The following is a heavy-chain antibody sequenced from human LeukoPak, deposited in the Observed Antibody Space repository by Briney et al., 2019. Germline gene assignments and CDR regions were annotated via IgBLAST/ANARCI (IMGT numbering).Heavy chain of an antibody. CDR3: ARDRRNGDYVFDY. CDR2: IIPIFGTA. Sequence: SVKVSCKASGGTFSSYAISWVRQAPGQGLEWMGGIIPIFGTANCAQKFQGRVTITADESTSTAYMELSSLRSEDTAVYYCARDRRNGDYVFDYWGQGTLVTVSS. V-gene: IGHV1-69*13. D-gene: IGHD4-17*01. J-gene: IGHJ4*02. CDR1: GGTFSSYA.